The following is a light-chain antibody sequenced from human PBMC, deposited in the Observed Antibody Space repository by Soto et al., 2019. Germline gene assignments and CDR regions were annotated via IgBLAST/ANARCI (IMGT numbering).Light chain of an antibody. CDR2: DVN. V-gene: IGLV2-14*01. J-gene: IGLJ2*01. CDR3: SSYTTSSTVV. Sequence: QSALTQPASVSGSPGQSITISCTGTSSDVGSYPYVSWYQQHPGKAPKLMIYDVNNRPSGVSNRFSGSKSGNTASLTISGLQAEDEADYYCSSYTTSSTVVFGGGTQLPVL. CDR1: SSDVGSYPY.